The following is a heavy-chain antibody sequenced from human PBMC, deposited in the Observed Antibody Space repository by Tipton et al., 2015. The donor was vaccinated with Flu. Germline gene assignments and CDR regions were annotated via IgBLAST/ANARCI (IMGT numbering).Heavy chain of an antibody. CDR3: AGGGDGYNPIDY. J-gene: IGHJ4*02. D-gene: IGHD5-24*01. V-gene: IGHV4-61*02. CDR1: GGSISSGSYY. CDR2: IYTSGST. Sequence: TLSLTCTVSGGSISSGSYYWSWIRQPAGKGLEWIGRIYTSGSTNYNPSLKSRVTISVDTSKNQFSLKLSSVAAADTAVYYCAGGGDGYNPIDYWGRGTLVGVSS.